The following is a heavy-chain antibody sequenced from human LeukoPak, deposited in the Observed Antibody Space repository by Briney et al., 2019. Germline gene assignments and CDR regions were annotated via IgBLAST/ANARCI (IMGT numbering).Heavy chain of an antibody. Sequence: GGSLRLSCAAPGFTFSSYAMSWVRQAPGKGLEWVSAISGSGGSTYYADSVKGRFTISRDNSKNTLYLQMNSLRAEDTAVYYCAKAFLGPIAAAGWFDPWGQGTLVTVSS. D-gene: IGHD6-13*01. V-gene: IGHV3-23*01. CDR3: AKAFLGPIAAAGWFDP. CDR1: GFTFSSYA. J-gene: IGHJ5*02. CDR2: ISGSGGST.